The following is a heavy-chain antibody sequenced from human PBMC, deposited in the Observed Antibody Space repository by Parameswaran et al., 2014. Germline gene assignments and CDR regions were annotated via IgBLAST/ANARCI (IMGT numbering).Heavy chain of an antibody. J-gene: IGHJ5*02. Sequence: GKGLEWIGRIYSSGSTNYNPSLKSRVTISVDTSKNQFSLKLSSVTAADTAVYYCAREGAGLERRPPFSWGQGTLVTVSS. CDR3: AREGAGLERRPPFS. D-gene: IGHD1-1*01. V-gene: IGHV4-61*02. CDR2: IYSSGST.